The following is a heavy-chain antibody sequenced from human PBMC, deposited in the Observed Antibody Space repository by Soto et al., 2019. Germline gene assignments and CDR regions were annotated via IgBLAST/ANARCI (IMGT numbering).Heavy chain of an antibody. V-gene: IGHV3-23*01. CDR2: ISGSGGST. Sequence: GGSLRLSCAASGFTFSSYAMSWVRQAPGKGLEWVSAISGSGGSTYYADSVKGRFTISRDNSKNTLYLQMNSLRAEDTAVYYCXKHGYCSGGSCYGPMSYWGQGTLVTVSS. J-gene: IGHJ4*02. CDR1: GFTFSSYA. CDR3: XKHGYCSGGSCYGPMSY. D-gene: IGHD2-15*01.